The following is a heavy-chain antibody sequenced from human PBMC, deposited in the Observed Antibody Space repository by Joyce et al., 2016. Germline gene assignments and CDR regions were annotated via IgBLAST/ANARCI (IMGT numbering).Heavy chain of an antibody. V-gene: IGHV1-69*14. CDR1: GGSFGAHT. J-gene: IGHJ3*01. Sequence: HVRLVQSGAEVKMPGSGVKVSCMASGGSFGAHTFNWIRQAPGQGLEWLGGIIPVYGTPHYAQTFHGKVAITADMSANTFFLELRSLTFDDTATYFCASGVAGYCGETTCPRPLEVWGPGTRVIVS. CDR3: ASGVAGYCGETTCPRPLEV. CDR2: IIPVYGTP. D-gene: IGHD2-21*01.